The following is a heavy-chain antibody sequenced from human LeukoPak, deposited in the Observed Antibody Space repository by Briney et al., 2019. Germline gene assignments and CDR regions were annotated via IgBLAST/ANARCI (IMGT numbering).Heavy chain of an antibody. CDR2: IIPIFGTA. CDR1: GRAFRSYA. Sequence: SVTVSCMASGRAFRSYAMSWVRQAPGQGLERMGGIIPIFGTADYAQKFQGRVTITTDESTSTAYMDLSSLTSEDTAVYYCARDLGGATGVFEDWGQGTLVTVSS. D-gene: IGHD3-16*01. V-gene: IGHV1-69*05. J-gene: IGHJ4*02. CDR3: ARDLGGATGVFED.